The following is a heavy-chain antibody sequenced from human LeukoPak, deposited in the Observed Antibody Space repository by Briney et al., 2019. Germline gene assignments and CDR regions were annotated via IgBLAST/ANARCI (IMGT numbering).Heavy chain of an antibody. Sequence: SETLSLTCTGSGVSISSSSYYWGWIRQPPGKGLEWIGSIYYSGSTYYNPSLKSRVTISVDTSKNQFSLKLSSVTPADTAVYYCARTPVYGSGSYYIDWGQGTLVTVSS. J-gene: IGHJ4*02. D-gene: IGHD3-10*01. CDR2: IYYSGST. CDR3: ARTPVYGSGSYYID. CDR1: GVSISSSSYY. V-gene: IGHV4-39*01.